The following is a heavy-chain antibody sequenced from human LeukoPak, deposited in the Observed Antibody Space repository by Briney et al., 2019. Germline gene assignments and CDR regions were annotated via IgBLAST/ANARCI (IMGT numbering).Heavy chain of an antibody. CDR2: ISSSSSYI. Sequence: GGSLRLSCAASGFTFSSYSMNWVRQAPGKGLEWVSFISSSSSYIYYADSMKGRFTISRDNAKNSLYLQMNSLRAEDTAVYYCAREDYYDSGSNDYWGQGTLVTVSS. D-gene: IGHD3-22*01. V-gene: IGHV3-21*01. J-gene: IGHJ4*02. CDR3: AREDYYDSGSNDY. CDR1: GFTFSSYS.